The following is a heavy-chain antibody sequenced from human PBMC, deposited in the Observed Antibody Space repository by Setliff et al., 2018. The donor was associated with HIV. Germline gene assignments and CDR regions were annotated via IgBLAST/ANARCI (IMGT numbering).Heavy chain of an antibody. J-gene: IGHJ4*02. Sequence: PSETLSLTCTVSGASISSHYWSWIRQSPGKGLEWIGSIYYSETTNNNPSLKSRVTISVDTSKNKLSLKLRSVTAADTAVYYCASLGPATVTTDWGFDYWGQGTLVTVSS. D-gene: IGHD4-17*01. V-gene: IGHV4-59*08. CDR2: IYYSETT. CDR3: ASLGPATVTTDWGFDY. CDR1: GASISSHY.